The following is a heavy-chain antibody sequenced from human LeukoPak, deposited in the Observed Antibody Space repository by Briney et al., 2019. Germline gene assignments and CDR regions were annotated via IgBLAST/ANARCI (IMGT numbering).Heavy chain of an antibody. D-gene: IGHD6-6*01. CDR3: AKDMYSSSPSWFDP. J-gene: IGHJ5*02. Sequence: PGGSLRLSCAASGFTFSSYGMHWVRQAPGEGLEWVAFIRYDGSNKYYADSVKGRFTISRDNSKNTLYLQMNSLRAEDTAVYYCAKDMYSSSPSWFDPWGQGTLVTVSS. V-gene: IGHV3-30*02. CDR2: IRYDGSNK. CDR1: GFTFSSYG.